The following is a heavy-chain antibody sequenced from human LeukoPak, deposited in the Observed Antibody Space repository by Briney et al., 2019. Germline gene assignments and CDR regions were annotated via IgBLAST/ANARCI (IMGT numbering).Heavy chain of an antibody. CDR2: IKQDGSEK. V-gene: IGHV3-7*01. Sequence: PGGSLRLSCAASGFTFSSYWMSWVRQAPGKGLEWVANIKQDGSEKYYVDSVKGRFTISRDNAKNSLYLQMNSLRAEDTAVYYCARATCTNGVCYHGKKIDYWGQGTLVTVSS. D-gene: IGHD2-8*01. CDR3: ARATCTNGVCYHGKKIDY. CDR1: GFTFSSYW. J-gene: IGHJ4*02.